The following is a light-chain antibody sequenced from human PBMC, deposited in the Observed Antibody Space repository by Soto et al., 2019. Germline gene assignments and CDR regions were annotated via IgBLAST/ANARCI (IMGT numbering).Light chain of an antibody. CDR2: DAS. Sequence: AIQLTQSPSSLSASVGDRVTITCRASQGISSALAWYQQKPGKAPKLLIYDASSLESGVPSRFSGSGSGTDFTLTISSLQPEDFATYYCPQFNSYPQGFTFGPGTKVDIK. V-gene: IGKV1-13*02. J-gene: IGKJ3*01. CDR1: QGISSA. CDR3: PQFNSYPQGFT.